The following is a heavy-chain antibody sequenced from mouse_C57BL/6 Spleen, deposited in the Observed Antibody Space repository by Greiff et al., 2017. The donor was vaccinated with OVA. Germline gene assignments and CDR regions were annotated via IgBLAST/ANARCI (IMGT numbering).Heavy chain of an antibody. CDR1: GYTFTDYN. CDR3: AREGDYSYFDV. V-gene: IGHV1-22*01. Sequence: EVQLQQSGPELVKPGASVKMSCKASGYTFTDYNMHWVKQSHGKSLEWIGYINPNNGGTSYNQKFKGKATLTVNKSSSTAYMALRSLTSEDSAVYYCAREGDYSYFDVWGTGTTVTVSS. CDR2: INPNNGGT. J-gene: IGHJ1*03.